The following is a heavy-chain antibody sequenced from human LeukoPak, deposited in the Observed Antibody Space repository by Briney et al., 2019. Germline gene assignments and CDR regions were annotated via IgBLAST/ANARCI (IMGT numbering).Heavy chain of an antibody. CDR1: GFTFSSYA. D-gene: IGHD3-10*01. CDR3: AKLCGSGSSYKGPYAFDI. V-gene: IGHV3-30*04. CDR2: ISYDGSNK. J-gene: IGHJ3*02. Sequence: GGSLRLSCAASGFTFSSYAMHWVRQAPGKGLEWVAVISYDGSNKYYADSVKGRFTISRDNSKNTLYLQMNSLRAEDTAVYYCAKLCGSGSSYKGPYAFDIWGQGTMVTVSS.